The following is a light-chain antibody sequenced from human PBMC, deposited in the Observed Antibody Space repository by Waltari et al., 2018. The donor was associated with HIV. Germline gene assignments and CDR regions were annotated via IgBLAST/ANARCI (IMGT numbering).Light chain of an antibody. CDR3: QQSHTTPWT. CDR1: QSITTY. CDR2: AAS. Sequence: DIQMTQSPSSLSASVGDRVVVTCRTSQSITTYLNWYHQKPGKAPELLIYAASTLQSGVPLRFSGSGSGTEFTLTINNLQPEDFATYYCQQSHTTPWTFGQGTTVEIK. J-gene: IGKJ1*01. V-gene: IGKV1-39*01.